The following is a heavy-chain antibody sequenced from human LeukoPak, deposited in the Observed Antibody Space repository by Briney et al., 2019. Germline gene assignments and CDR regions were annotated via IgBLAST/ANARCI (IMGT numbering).Heavy chain of an antibody. D-gene: IGHD3-22*01. CDR2: ISWNSGII. V-gene: IGHV3-9*01. CDR1: GFTFDDYA. CDR3: AKGVSSGYYYVSNDY. J-gene: IGHJ4*02. Sequence: GRSLRLSCAASGFTFDDYAMHWVRQAPGKGLEWVSGISWNSGIIGYADSVKGRFTISRDNAKNSLYLQMNSLRAEDTALYYCAKGVSSGYYYVSNDYWGQGTLVTVSS.